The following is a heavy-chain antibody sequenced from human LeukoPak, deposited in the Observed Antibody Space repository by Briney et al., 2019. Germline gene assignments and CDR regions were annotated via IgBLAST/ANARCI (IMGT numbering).Heavy chain of an antibody. J-gene: IGHJ4*02. CDR3: ARGGRADTAMEFDY. CDR2: MNPNSGNT. D-gene: IGHD5-18*01. CDR1: GYTFTSYD. Sequence: ASVKVSCKASGYTFTSYDINWVRQATGQGLEWMGWMNPNSGNTGYAQKFQGRVTMTRNTSISTAYMELSSLRSEDTAVYYRARGGRADTAMEFDYWGQGTLVTVSS. V-gene: IGHV1-8*01.